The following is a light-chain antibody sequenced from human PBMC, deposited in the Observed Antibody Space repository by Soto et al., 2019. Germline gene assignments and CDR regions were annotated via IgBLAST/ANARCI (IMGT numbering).Light chain of an antibody. CDR3: QSIDGTGSLYV. Sequence: SYELTQSPSVSVSPGQTARITCSRDALPKKYVYWYQLRPGQAPLLIVYKDNERPSAIPERFSGSSSGPTATLTISGVQAEDEADYYCQSIDGTGSLYVFGGGTKLTVL. J-gene: IGLJ1*01. CDR1: ALPKKY. V-gene: IGLV3-25*03. CDR2: KDN.